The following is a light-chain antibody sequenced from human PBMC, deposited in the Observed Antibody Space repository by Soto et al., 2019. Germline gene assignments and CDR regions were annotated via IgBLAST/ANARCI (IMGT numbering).Light chain of an antibody. J-gene: IGLJ2*01. Sequence: QSVLTQPPSVSAAPGQEVTISCSGSSSNIGNNFVSCYQHLPGTAPKLLIYDNNKRPSGIPDRFSGTKSGTSATLGITGLQTGDEAHYYCATWDSSLIAGVFGGGTKVTVL. CDR3: ATWDSSLIAGV. CDR1: SSNIGNNF. V-gene: IGLV1-51*01. CDR2: DNN.